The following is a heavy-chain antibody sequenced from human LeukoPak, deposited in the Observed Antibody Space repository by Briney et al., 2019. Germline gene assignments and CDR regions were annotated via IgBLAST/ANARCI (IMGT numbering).Heavy chain of an antibody. V-gene: IGHV3-23*01. Sequence: GGSLRLSCAASGFTFDDYGMSWVRQAPGKGLEWVSAISGSGGSTYYADSVKGRFTISRDNSKNTLYLQMNSLRAEDTAVYYCAKDARYSGPFDYWGQGTLVTVSS. CDR1: GFTFDDYG. CDR2: ISGSGGST. D-gene: IGHD5-12*01. CDR3: AKDARYSGPFDY. J-gene: IGHJ4*02.